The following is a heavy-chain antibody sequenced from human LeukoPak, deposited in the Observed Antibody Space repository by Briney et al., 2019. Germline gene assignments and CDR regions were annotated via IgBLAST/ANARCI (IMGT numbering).Heavy chain of an antibody. J-gene: IGHJ6*03. CDR2: IKQNGSDI. CDR3: KIDALYGDRSYYYMGV. D-gene: IGHD4-17*01. CDR1: GFTFNGYW. Sequence: GGSLRLSCAASGFTFNGYWMIWVRQAPGKGLEWVANIKQNGSDIYYLGSVRGRFTISRDNAMNSLYLQMNSLRAEETAVYYCKIDALYGDRSYYYMGVWGKGTTVTVSS. V-gene: IGHV3-7*01.